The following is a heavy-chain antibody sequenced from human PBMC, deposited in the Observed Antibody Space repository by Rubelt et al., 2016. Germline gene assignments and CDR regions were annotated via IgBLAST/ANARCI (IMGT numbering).Heavy chain of an antibody. CDR2: IKQDGSEK. D-gene: IGHD2-2*02. CDR3: AREYQLLYDGWGSDY. CDR1: GFTFSSYW. V-gene: IGHV3-7*01. J-gene: IGHJ4*02. Sequence: EVQLVESGGGLVQPGGSLRLSCAASGFTFSSYWMSWVRQAPGKGLEWVANIKQDGSEKYYVDSVKGRFTISRDNAKNSLYLQMNSLRAEDTAVYYCAREYQLLYDGWGSDYWGQGTLVTVSS.